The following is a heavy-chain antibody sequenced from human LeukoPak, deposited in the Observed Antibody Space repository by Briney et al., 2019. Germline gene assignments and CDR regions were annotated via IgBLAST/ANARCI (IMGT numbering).Heavy chain of an antibody. D-gene: IGHD3-10*01. CDR2: IYYSGST. V-gene: IGHV4-59*01. CDR1: GGSISSYY. J-gene: IGHJ3*02. CDR3: ARDFAYGSGSYSVHAFDI. Sequence: SESLSLTCTVSGGSISSYYWSWSRQPPGKGLEWIGYIYYSGSTNYNPSLKSRVPISVDTSKNQFSLKLSSVTAADTAVYYCARDFAYGSGSYSVHAFDIWGEGTTVNVSS.